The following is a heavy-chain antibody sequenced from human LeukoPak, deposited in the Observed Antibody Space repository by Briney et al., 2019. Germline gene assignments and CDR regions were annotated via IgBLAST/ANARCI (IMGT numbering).Heavy chain of an antibody. D-gene: IGHD3-3*01. CDR2: INTNTGNP. Sequence: GASVKVSCKASGYTFTSYAMNWVRQAPGQGLEWMGWINTNTGNPTYAQGFTGRFVFSLDTSVSTAYLQISSLKAEDTAVYYCATSPTSITIFGVVTGLSANWFDPWGQGTLVTVSS. CDR3: ATSPTSITIFGVVTGLSANWFDP. CDR1: GYTFTSYA. V-gene: IGHV7-4-1*02. J-gene: IGHJ5*02.